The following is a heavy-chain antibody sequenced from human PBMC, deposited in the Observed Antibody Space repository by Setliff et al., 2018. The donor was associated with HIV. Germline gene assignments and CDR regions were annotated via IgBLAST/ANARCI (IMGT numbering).Heavy chain of an antibody. CDR2: IFHGGNT. CDR1: GGPIRSPNW. D-gene: IGHD6-13*01. V-gene: IGHV4-4*02. Sequence: KASETLSLTCTVSGGPIRSPNWWSWVRQPPGKGLEWIGEIFHGGNTNYSPSLESRVTLSVDKSKNQFSLRLSSVTAADTAVYYCATLAAAGESYDYWGQGSLVTVSS. J-gene: IGHJ4*02. CDR3: ATLAAAGESYDY.